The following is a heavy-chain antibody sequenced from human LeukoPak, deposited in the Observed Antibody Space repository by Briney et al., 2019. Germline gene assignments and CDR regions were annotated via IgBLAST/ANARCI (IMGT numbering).Heavy chain of an antibody. CDR3: ARRPWTSSWYFDY. Sequence: SETLSLTCTVSGGSISSNNYYWGWIRQPPGKGLDYIGSIYYSGRTYYNPSLRSRVTISVDTSKNQFSLKMTSVTAADTAVYYCARRPWTSSWYFDYWGQGILVTVSS. CDR2: IYYSGRT. D-gene: IGHD6-13*01. CDR1: GGSISSNNYY. J-gene: IGHJ4*02. V-gene: IGHV4-39*01.